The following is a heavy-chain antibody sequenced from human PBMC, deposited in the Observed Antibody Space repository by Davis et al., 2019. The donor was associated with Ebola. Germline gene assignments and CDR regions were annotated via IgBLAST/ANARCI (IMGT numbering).Heavy chain of an antibody. CDR2: ISATGRTI. V-gene: IGHV3-11*01. CDR1: GFSFSDYY. J-gene: IGHJ6*04. Sequence: GESLKISCAASGFSFSDYYMIWIRQAPGKGLEWLSYISATGRTIYYADSVRGRFAISRDNSKNTLYLQLNSLRAEDTAVYYCARSGLSFGVVKYHYGMDVWGKGTTVTVSS. CDR3: ARSGLSFGVVKYHYGMDV. D-gene: IGHD3-3*01.